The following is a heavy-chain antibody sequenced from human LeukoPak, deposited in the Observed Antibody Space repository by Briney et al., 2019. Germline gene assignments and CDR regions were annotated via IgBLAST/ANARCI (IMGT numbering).Heavy chain of an antibody. CDR3: ARARGLRWPPDHFDY. J-gene: IGHJ4*02. D-gene: IGHD2-21*01. CDR2: INHSGST. CDR1: GGSISTYY. V-gene: IGHV4-34*01. Sequence: PSETLSLTCTVSGGSISTYYGNWIRQAPGKGLEWIGEINHSGSTNYNPSLKSRVTISVDTSKNQFSLKLSSVTAADTAVYYCARARGLRWPPDHFDYWGQGTLVTVSS.